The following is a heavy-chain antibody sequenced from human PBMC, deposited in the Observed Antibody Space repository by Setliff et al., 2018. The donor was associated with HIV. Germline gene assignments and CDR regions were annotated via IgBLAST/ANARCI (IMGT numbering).Heavy chain of an antibody. J-gene: IGHJ4*02. CDR2: VFSTGSL. CDR3: ARSFGNSWSGDRPHNYFDH. V-gene: IGHV4-39*02. Sequence: SETLSLTCSVSGVSISSSRFYWAWIRQSPGKGLEWIGSVFSTGSLYYNPSLRGRLTISIDASENHFTLRLTSVTAEDTALYFCARSFGNSWSGDRPHNYFDHWCQGTLVIVS. D-gene: IGHD1-26*01. CDR1: GVSISSSRFY.